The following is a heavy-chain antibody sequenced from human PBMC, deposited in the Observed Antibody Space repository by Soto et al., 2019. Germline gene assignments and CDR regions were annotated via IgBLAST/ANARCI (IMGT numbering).Heavy chain of an antibody. D-gene: IGHD2-15*01. Sequence: GASVKVSCKVSGYTLTELSMHWVRQAPGKGLEWMGGFDPEDGETIYAQKFQGRVTMTEDTSTDTAYMELSSLRSEDTAVYYCATVMYCSGGSCYLDAFDIWGQGTMVTGSS. J-gene: IGHJ3*02. CDR1: GYTLTELS. CDR2: FDPEDGET. V-gene: IGHV1-24*01. CDR3: ATVMYCSGGSCYLDAFDI.